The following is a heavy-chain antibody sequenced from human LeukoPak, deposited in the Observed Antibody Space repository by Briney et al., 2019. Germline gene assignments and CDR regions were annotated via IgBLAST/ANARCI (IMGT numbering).Heavy chain of an antibody. Sequence: ASVKVSCKASGYTFTSYGISWVRQAPGQGLEWMGWISAYNGNTNYAQKLQGRVTMTTDTSTSTAYMELRSLRSDDTAVYYCARGPAVAGTSRDYYFDYWAREPWSPSPQ. CDR2: ISAYNGNT. CDR3: ARGPAVAGTSRDYYFDY. CDR1: GYTFTSYG. V-gene: IGHV1-18*01. J-gene: IGHJ4*02. D-gene: IGHD6-19*01.